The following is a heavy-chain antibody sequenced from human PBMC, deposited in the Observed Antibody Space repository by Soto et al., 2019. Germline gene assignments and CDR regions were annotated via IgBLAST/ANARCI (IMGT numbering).Heavy chain of an antibody. Sequence: QVQLVESGGGLVKPGGSLRLSCAASGFTFSDYYMSWIRQAPGRGLEWVSYISSSGSAISYADSVKGRFTISRHNAKNSQYLQMNSLRAEDSAVYYCARSSSSWICLFDYWGQGTMVTV. CDR3: ARSSSSWICLFDY. D-gene: IGHD6-6*01. CDR2: ISSSGSAI. CDR1: GFTFSDYY. V-gene: IGHV3-11*01. J-gene: IGHJ4*02.